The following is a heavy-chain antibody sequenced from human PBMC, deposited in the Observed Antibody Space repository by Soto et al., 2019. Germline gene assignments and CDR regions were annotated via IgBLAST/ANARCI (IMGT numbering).Heavy chain of an antibody. CDR3: ARNFDSGGYYSDY. CDR2: ISSSAYT. D-gene: IGHD3-22*01. J-gene: IGHJ4*02. Sequence: GGSLRLSCAASGFPFSYYYMSWIRQAPGEGLEWISYISSSAYTIYADSVKGRFTISRDNAKNSLFLQMTSLRVEDTAVYYCARNFDSGGYYSDYWGQGTLVTVSS. V-gene: IGHV3-11*06. CDR1: GFPFSYYY.